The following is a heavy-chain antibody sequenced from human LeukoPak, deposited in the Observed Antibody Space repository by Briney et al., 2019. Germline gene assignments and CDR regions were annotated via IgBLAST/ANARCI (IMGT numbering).Heavy chain of an antibody. CDR3: AREWGSNGETNWFDP. CDR1: GYTFTNYG. Sequence: ASVKVSCKASGYTFTNYGISWVRQAPGQGLEWMGWISAYNDNTNYAQKFQGRVTMTTDTSTGTAYMELRSLRSDDTAVYYCAREWGSNGETNWFDPWGQGTLVTVSS. CDR2: ISAYNDNT. J-gene: IGHJ5*02. V-gene: IGHV1-18*01. D-gene: IGHD3-10*01.